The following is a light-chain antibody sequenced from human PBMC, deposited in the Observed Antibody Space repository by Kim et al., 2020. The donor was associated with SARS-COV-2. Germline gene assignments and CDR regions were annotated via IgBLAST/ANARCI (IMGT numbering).Light chain of an antibody. CDR2: DAS. Sequence: LSPGERATLSCRASQSVHDFLAWYQQRPGQAPRLLIYDASTRAPGITDRFSGRGSGTDFTLTISSLEPDDFAVYYCQQRSNWPIYTFGQGTKLE. CDR1: QSVHDF. V-gene: IGKV3-11*01. CDR3: QQRSNWPIYT. J-gene: IGKJ2*01.